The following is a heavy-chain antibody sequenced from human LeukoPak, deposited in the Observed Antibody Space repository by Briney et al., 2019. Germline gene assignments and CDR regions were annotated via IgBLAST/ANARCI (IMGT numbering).Heavy chain of an antibody. Sequence: GGSLRLSCAASGFTFSSYAMHWVRQAPGKGLEWVAVISYDGSNKYYADSVKGRFTVSRDNSKNTLYLQMNSLRAEDTAVYYCTRDLNSGGSCWGQGTLVTVSS. CDR1: GFTFSSYA. D-gene: IGHD2-15*01. CDR3: TRDLNSGGSC. V-gene: IGHV3-30*14. J-gene: IGHJ4*02. CDR2: ISYDGSNK.